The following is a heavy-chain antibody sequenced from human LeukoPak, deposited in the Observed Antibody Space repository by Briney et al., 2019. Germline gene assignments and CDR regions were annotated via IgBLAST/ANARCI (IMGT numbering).Heavy chain of an antibody. CDR3: ARDPVLIMVNTPLDY. D-gene: IGHD4/OR15-4a*01. CDR2: IIPILGIA. V-gene: IGHV1-18*04. CDR1: GYTFTGYY. J-gene: IGHJ4*02. Sequence: ASVKVSCKASGYTFTGYYMHWVRQAPGQGLEWMGRIIPILGIANYAQNLQGRVTMTTDTSTSTVYMEPRSLRSDDTAVYYCARDPVLIMVNTPLDYWGQGTLVTVSS.